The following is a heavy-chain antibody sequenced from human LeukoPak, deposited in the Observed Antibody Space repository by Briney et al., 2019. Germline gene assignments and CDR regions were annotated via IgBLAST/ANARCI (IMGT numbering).Heavy chain of an antibody. Sequence: GESLKISCKGSGYSFTSYWIGWVRQMPGKGLEWMGIIYPGDSDTRYSPSFQGQVTISADKSISTAYLQWSSLKASDTAMYYCARPCSGGSCYSSYDAFDIRGQGTMVTVSS. D-gene: IGHD2-15*01. CDR3: ARPCSGGSCYSSYDAFDI. CDR2: IYPGDSDT. CDR1: GYSFTSYW. V-gene: IGHV5-51*03. J-gene: IGHJ3*02.